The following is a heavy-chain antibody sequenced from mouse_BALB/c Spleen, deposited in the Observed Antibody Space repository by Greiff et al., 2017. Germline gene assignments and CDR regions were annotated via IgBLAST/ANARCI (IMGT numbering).Heavy chain of an antibody. Sequence: EVQGVESGGGLVQPGGSRKLSCAASGFTFSSFGMHWVRQAPEKGLEWVAYISSGSSTIYYADTVKGRFTISRDNPKNTLFLQMTSLRSEDTAMYYCARSRYDYDGAWFAYWGQGTLVTVSA. CDR2: ISSGSSTI. CDR1: GFTFSSFG. CDR3: ARSRYDYDGAWFAY. V-gene: IGHV5-17*02. J-gene: IGHJ3*01. D-gene: IGHD2-4*01.